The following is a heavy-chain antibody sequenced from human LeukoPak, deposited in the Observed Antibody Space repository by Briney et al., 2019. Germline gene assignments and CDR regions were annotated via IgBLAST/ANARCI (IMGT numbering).Heavy chain of an antibody. D-gene: IGHD6-19*01. V-gene: IGHV5-51*01. J-gene: IGHJ5*02. CDR3: ARQGIVVADSFDP. CDR1: GYSFTNYW. Sequence: GESLKISCKGSGYSFTNYWIGWVRQMPGKGLEWMGIIYPGDSDTRYSPSFQGQVTISADKSISTAYLQWSSLKASDTAMYYCARQGIVVADSFDPWGQGTLVTVSS. CDR2: IYPGDSDT.